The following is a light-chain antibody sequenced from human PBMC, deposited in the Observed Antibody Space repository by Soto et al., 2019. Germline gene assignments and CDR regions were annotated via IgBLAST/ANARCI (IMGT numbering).Light chain of an antibody. CDR2: DAS. CDR1: QSVSSY. CDR3: QQRAGSST. Sequence: IVLTQSPATLSLSPGERATLSCRASQSVSSYLAWYQQKPGQAPRLLIYDASNRATGIPARFSGSGSGTDFTLTISSLEPEDFAVYYCQQRAGSSTFGQGTRLEIK. J-gene: IGKJ5*01. V-gene: IGKV3-11*01.